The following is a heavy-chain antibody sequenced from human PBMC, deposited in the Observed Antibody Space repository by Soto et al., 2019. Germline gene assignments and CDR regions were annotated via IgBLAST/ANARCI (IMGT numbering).Heavy chain of an antibody. V-gene: IGHV4-59*01. CDR1: TGSINGYY. D-gene: IGHD2-2*01. CDR2: IYSSGST. CDR3: ARGKRDSTSCLDV. Sequence: KTSKTLSLTCRVSTGSINGYYWNWIRQSPGKGLEWIAFIYSSGSTNYNPSLKSRATISVDRSKNQVSLKLTSVTAADTAVYYFARGKRDSTSCLDVWGQGTTVTGSS. J-gene: IGHJ6*02.